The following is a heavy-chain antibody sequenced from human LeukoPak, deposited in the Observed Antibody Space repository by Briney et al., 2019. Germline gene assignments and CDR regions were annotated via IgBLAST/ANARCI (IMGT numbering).Heavy chain of an antibody. CDR2: IYYSGST. CDR3: AKHGGYSYGYGFDY. V-gene: IGHV4-59*01. J-gene: IGHJ4*02. D-gene: IGHD5-18*01. CDR1: GGSISSYY. Sequence: SETLSLTCTVSGGSISSYYWSWIRQPPGKGLEWIGYIYYSGSTNYNPSLKGRVTISVDTSKNQFSLKLSSVTAADTAVYYCAKHGGYSYGYGFDYWDQGTLVTVSS.